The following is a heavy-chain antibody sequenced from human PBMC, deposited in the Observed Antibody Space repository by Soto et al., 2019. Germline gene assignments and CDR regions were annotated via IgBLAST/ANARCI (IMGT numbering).Heavy chain of an antibody. CDR3: AKSGIVVVPAAPHNYYYYYMDV. V-gene: IGHV3-23*01. CDR1: GFTFSSYA. Sequence: GGSLRLSCAASGFTFSSYAMSWVRQAPGKGLEWVSAISGSGGSTYYADSVKGRFTISRDNSKNTLYLQMNSLRAEDTAVYYCAKSGIVVVPAAPHNYYYYYMDVWGKGTTVTVSS. CDR2: ISGSGGST. D-gene: IGHD2-2*01. J-gene: IGHJ6*03.